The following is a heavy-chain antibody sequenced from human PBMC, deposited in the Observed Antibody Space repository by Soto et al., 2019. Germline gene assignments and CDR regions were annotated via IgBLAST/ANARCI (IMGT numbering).Heavy chain of an antibody. CDR2: LSGSGGRT. V-gene: IGHV3-23*01. J-gene: IGHJ4*02. Sequence: GKGLEWISGLSGSGGRTTFADSVKGRFTISRDNSKNTLYLEMNSLRVEDTAVYYCAKDSGYDSTDWGQGTLVTVSS. D-gene: IGHD3-22*01. CDR3: AKDSGYDSTD.